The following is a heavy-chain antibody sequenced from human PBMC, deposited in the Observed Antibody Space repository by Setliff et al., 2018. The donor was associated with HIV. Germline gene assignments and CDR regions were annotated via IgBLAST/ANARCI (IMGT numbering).Heavy chain of an antibody. CDR3: ARRAESTTTWFSSWYSYDMDV. D-gene: IGHD2-15*01. CDR1: GVSFSTNMYY. Sequence: PSETLSLTCSVSGVSFSTNMYYWGWIRQPPGKGLEWVGSVYYSGDIFYNPSLRSRVTISLDSSKNQLSLRLKSVTAADTAVYFCARRAESTTTWFSSWYSYDMDVWGQGTTDTVSS. CDR2: VYYSGDI. J-gene: IGHJ6*02. V-gene: IGHV4-39*01.